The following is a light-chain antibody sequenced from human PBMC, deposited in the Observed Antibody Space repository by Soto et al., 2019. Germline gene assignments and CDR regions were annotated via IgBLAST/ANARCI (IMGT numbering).Light chain of an antibody. CDR1: QSLLHSNGYNY. J-gene: IGKJ3*01. CDR3: MQALQTPST. Sequence: DIVMTQSPLSLPVTPGEPSSISCRSCQSLLHSNGYNYLDWYLQKPGQSPQLLIYLVSNRASVVPDRFSGSGSGTDFTLKISRVKAEDGRVYYCMQALQTPSTFGPGTKVDIK. CDR2: LVS. V-gene: IGKV2-28*01.